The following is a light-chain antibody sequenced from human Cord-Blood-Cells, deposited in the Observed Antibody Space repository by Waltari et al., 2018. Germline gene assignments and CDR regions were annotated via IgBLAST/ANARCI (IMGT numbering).Light chain of an antibody. J-gene: IGLJ3*02. Sequence: QSVLTQPPSASGTPGQRVTISCSGSSSNIGRNYVYWYQQLPGTAPKLLIYRNNQRPSGVPDRFSGSKPGTSASLAISGLRSEDEADYYCAAWDDSLSGPVFGGGTKLTVL. CDR2: RNN. V-gene: IGLV1-47*01. CDR1: SSNIGRNY. CDR3: AAWDDSLSGPV.